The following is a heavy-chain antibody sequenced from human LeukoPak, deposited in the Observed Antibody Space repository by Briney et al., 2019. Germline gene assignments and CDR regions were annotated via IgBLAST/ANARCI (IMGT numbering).Heavy chain of an antibody. CDR3: ARGVGAGTDFDY. CDR2: IRYDGSNK. J-gene: IGHJ4*02. V-gene: IGHV3-30*02. D-gene: IGHD1/OR15-1a*01. Sequence: GGSLRLSCVASGFTFSSYGMHWVRQAPGKGLEWVAFIRYDGSNKYYADSVKGRFTISRDNSKNTLYLQMNSLRAEDTAVYYCARGVGAGTDFDYWGRGPLVTVPS. CDR1: GFTFSSYG.